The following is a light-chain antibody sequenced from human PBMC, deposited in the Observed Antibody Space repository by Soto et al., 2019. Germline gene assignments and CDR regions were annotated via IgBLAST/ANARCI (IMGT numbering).Light chain of an antibody. Sequence: QSALAQPASVSGSPGQSMTISCTGTNSDVGTHNHVSWYQQHPGKAPKLIIYEGTKRPSGVSNRFSGSKSGNTASLTISGLQAEDEADYYCCSYALLFGTGTKVTVL. CDR2: EGT. CDR1: NSDVGTHNH. J-gene: IGLJ1*01. V-gene: IGLV2-23*01. CDR3: CSYALL.